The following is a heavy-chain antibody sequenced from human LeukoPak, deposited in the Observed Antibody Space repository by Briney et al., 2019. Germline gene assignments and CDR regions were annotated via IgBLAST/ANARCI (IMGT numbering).Heavy chain of an antibody. CDR1: GYTFTSYD. D-gene: IGHD4-17*01. V-gene: IGHV1-8*01. CDR3: ASGSYGDYFWFDP. CDR2: MNPNRGNT. Sequence: ASVKVSCKASGYTFTSYDINWVRQATGQGLEWMGWMNPNRGNTGYAQKFQGRVTMTRNTSISTAYMELSSLRSEDTAVYYCASGSYGDYFWFDPWGQGTLVTVSS. J-gene: IGHJ5*02.